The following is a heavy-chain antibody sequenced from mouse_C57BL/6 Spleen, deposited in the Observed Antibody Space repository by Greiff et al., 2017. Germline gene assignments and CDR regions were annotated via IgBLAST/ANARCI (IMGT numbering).Heavy chain of an antibody. V-gene: IGHV1-80*01. J-gene: IGHJ3*01. CDR2: IYPGDGDT. Sequence: VKLQESGAELVKPGASVKISCKASGYAFSSYWMNWVKQRPGKGLEWIGQIYPGDGDTNYNGKFKGKATLTADKASSTAYMQLSSLTSEDSAVYFCARDYGNYGFAYWGQVTLVTVSA. CDR1: GYAFSSYW. CDR3: ARDYGNYGFAY. D-gene: IGHD2-1*01.